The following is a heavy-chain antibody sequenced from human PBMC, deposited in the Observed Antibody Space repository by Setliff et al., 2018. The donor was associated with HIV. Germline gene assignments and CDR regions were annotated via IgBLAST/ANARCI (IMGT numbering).Heavy chain of an antibody. CDR1: GDSISGNY. J-gene: IGHJ4*02. D-gene: IGHD3-3*01. V-gene: IGHV4-4*07. CDR3: ASEKKAWSVSDSFYEY. CDR2: INYGGASPP. Sequence: PSETLSLTCTVSGDSISGNYWSWIRQPAGKRLEWIGRINYGGASPPTYNPSFKSRVTMSADTSKSQFSLKLTSMTATDTAVYYCASEKKAWSVSDSFYEYWGQGVPVTVSS.